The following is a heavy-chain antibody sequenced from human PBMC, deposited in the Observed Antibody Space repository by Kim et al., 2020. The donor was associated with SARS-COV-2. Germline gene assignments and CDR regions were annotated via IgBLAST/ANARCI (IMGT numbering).Heavy chain of an antibody. D-gene: IGHD3-10*01. CDR3: AREPMVRGRPQN. J-gene: IGHJ4*02. Sequence: YATPVKGRFTISRDNSKNTLYRKMNSLRAEDTAVFYCAREPMVRGRPQNWGQGVLVTVSS. V-gene: IGHV3-23*01.